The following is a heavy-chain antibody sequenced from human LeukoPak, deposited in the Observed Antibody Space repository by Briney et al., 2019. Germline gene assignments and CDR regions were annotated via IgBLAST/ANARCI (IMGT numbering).Heavy chain of an antibody. Sequence: GGSLRLSCAASGFTVSSNYMGWVRQAPGKGLEWVSVLYSGGSTYYPDSVKGRFTISRDNSQNTLNLQIDSLRPEDTAVYYCARVSDSSIYGAFDIWGHRTMVTVSS. CDR3: ARVSDSSIYGAFDI. CDR1: GFTVSSNY. V-gene: IGHV3-66*02. J-gene: IGHJ3*02. D-gene: IGHD3-22*01. CDR2: LYSGGST.